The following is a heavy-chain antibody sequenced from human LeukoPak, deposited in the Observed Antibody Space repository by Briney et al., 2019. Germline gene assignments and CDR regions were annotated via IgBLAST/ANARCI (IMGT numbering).Heavy chain of an antibody. V-gene: IGHV4-59*11. CDR3: ARNKGPYYYYYMDV. CDR1: GGSISSHY. CDR2: IYYSGST. Sequence: SETLSLTCTVSGGSISSHYWSWIRQPPGKGLEWIGYIYYSGSTNYDPSLKSRVTISVDTSKNQFSLKLSSVTAADTAVYYCARNKGPYYYYYMDVWGKGTTVTVSS. J-gene: IGHJ6*03.